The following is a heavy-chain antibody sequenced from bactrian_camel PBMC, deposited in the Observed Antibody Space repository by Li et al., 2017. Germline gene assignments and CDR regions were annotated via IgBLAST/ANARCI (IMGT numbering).Heavy chain of an antibody. D-gene: IGHD6*01. V-gene: IGHV3S31*01. Sequence: DVQLVESGGDLVQPRGSLRLSCAASGFTFSVYAMSWVRQAPAQGLEWVSGITSGGDTYYADTVKGRFTISRDNAKNTLYLQLNSLKTEDTAMYYCAQHYSNRWSQFDYWGQGTQVTVS. CDR3: AQHYSNRWSQFDY. J-gene: IGHJ4*01. CDR2: ITSGGDT. CDR1: GFTFSVYA.